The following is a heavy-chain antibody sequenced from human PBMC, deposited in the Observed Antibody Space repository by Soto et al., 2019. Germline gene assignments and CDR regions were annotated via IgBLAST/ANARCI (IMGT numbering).Heavy chain of an antibody. CDR3: ATQDGTTGQGYFDY. CDR2: IYYSGST. Sequence: QVQLQESGPGLVKPSQTLSLTCTVSGGSISGGGYYWSWIRQHPGKGLEWIGYIYYSGSTYYNPSLKSRVTISVDTSKNQFSLKLSSVTAADTAVYYCATQDGTTGQGYFDYWGQGTLVTVSS. J-gene: IGHJ4*02. V-gene: IGHV4-31*03. D-gene: IGHD1-7*01. CDR1: GGSISGGGYY.